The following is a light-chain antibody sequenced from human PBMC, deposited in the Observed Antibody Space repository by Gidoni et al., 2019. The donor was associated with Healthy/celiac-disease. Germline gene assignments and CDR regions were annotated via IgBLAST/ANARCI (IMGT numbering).Light chain of an antibody. CDR3: QQYAASPPIT. V-gene: IGKV3-20*01. J-gene: IGKJ5*01. Sequence: ELVLPHSPGTLSLSPGERATLSCRARQTISINFLARYQQKPGQAPRLLVYGASNRAPGIPDRFSASESATDFTLTISRVEPEGLAVYYCQQYAASPPITFGQGTRLEIK. CDR1: QTISINF. CDR2: GAS.